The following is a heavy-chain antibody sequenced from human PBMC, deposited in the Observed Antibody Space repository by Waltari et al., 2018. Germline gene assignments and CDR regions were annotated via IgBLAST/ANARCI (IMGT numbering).Heavy chain of an antibody. CDR1: GFTFSSYS. Sequence: EVQLVESGGGLVQPGGSLRLSCAASGFTFSSYSMNWVRQAPGKGLEWGSYISSSSSTIYYADSVKGRFTISRDNAKNSLYLQMNSLRAEDTAVYYCARDVEAARYYYYYMDVWGKGTTVTVSS. V-gene: IGHV3-48*04. J-gene: IGHJ6*03. D-gene: IGHD6-25*01. CDR3: ARDVEAARYYYYYMDV. CDR2: ISSSSSTI.